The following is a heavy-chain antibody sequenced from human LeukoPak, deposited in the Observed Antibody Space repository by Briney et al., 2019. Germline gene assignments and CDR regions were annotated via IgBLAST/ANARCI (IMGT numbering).Heavy chain of an antibody. J-gene: IGHJ4*02. D-gene: IGHD4-4*01. Sequence: TGGSLRLSCAASGFTFSSYAMSWVRQAPGKGLEWVSSISSSSSYIYYADSVKGRFTISRDNAKNSLYLQMNSLRAEDTAVYYCARGGVTVPRPDYWGQGTLVTVSS. CDR1: GFTFSSYA. CDR3: ARGGVTVPRPDY. CDR2: ISSSSSYI. V-gene: IGHV3-21*01.